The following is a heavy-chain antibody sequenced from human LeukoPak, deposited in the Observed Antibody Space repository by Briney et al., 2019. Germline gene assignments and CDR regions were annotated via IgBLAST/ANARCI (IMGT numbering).Heavy chain of an antibody. CDR3: ARGHYDSRGYFGGMDV. V-gene: IGHV6-1*01. Sequence: SQTLSLTCAISGDSFSSNSATWHWIRQSPSRGLEWLGRTYYRSKWYNDYGTSVKSRLTINPETSKNQFSLQLNSVTPEDTAVYYCARGHYDSRGYFGGMDVWGQGTTVTVSS. CDR1: GDSFSSNSAT. J-gene: IGHJ6*02. D-gene: IGHD3-22*01. CDR2: TYYRSKWYN.